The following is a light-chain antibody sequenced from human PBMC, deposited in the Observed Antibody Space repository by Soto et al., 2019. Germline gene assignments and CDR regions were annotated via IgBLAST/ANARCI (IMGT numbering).Light chain of an antibody. Sequence: QAVVTQEPSFSVSPGGTVTLTCGFSSGSVSTSYYPIWYQQTPGQAPRTLIYSTNTRSSGVPDRFSGSILGNKAALTIAGAQADDESDYYCVLYMGSGISVFGGGTQLTVL. CDR1: SGSVSTSYY. V-gene: IGLV8-61*01. CDR2: STN. J-gene: IGLJ2*01. CDR3: VLYMGSGISV.